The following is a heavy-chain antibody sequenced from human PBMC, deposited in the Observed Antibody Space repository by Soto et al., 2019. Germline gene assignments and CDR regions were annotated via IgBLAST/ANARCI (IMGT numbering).Heavy chain of an antibody. CDR2: IIPIFGTA. D-gene: IGHD2-21*02. V-gene: IGHV1-69*13. J-gene: IGHJ5*02. CDR1: GGTFSSYA. Sequence: GASVKVSCKASGGTFSSYAISWVRQAPGQGLEWMGGIIPIFGTANYAQKFQGRVTITADESTSTAYMELSSLRSEDTAVYYCARSLCGGDCYSVVRDWFDPWGQGTLVTVSA. CDR3: ARSLCGGDCYSVVRDWFDP.